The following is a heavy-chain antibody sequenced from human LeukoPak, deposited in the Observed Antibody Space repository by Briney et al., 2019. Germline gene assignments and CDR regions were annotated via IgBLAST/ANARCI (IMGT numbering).Heavy chain of an antibody. CDR2: IYYSGST. D-gene: IGHD2-2*01. CDR3: ASDPWRDCSSTSCYG. Sequence: SETLSLTSTVSGGSISSSSYYWGWIRQPPGKGLEWIGSIYYSGSTYYNPSLKSRVTISVDTSKNQFSLKLSSVTAADTAVYYCASDPWRDCSSTSCYGWGQGTLVTVSS. V-gene: IGHV4-39*01. J-gene: IGHJ4*02. CDR1: GGSISSSSYY.